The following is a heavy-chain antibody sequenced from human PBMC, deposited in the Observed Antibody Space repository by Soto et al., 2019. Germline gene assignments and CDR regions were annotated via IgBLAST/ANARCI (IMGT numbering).Heavy chain of an antibody. V-gene: IGHV4-31*03. CDR2: IYYSGST. D-gene: IGHD2-15*01. CDR3: ARDVVVAATPIGYWYFDL. J-gene: IGHJ2*01. CDR1: GGSISSGGYY. Sequence: QVQLQEPGPGLVKPSQTLSLTCTVSGGSISSGGYYWSWIRQHPGKGLEWIGYIYYSGSTYYNPSLKSRVTISVDTSKNQFSLKLSSVTAADTAVYYCARDVVVAATPIGYWYFDLWGRGTLVTVSS.